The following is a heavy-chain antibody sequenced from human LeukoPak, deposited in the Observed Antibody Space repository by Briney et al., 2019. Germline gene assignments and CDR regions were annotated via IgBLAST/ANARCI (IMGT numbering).Heavy chain of an antibody. CDR3: AKDRTVGASYWYFDL. Sequence: GGSLRLSCAASGFTFSSYSMNWVRQAPGKGLEWVSYISSSSSTIYYADSVKGRFTISRDSSKNTLFLHMNTLRAEDTAIYYCAKDRTVGASYWYFDLWGRGTLVTVSS. CDR2: ISSSSSTI. CDR1: GFTFSSYS. V-gene: IGHV3-48*01. D-gene: IGHD1-26*01. J-gene: IGHJ2*01.